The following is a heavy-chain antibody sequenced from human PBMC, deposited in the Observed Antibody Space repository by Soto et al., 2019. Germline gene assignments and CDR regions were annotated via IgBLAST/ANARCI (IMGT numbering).Heavy chain of an antibody. CDR1: GSRFSNYV. CDR3: AREGRGKKAGDNGLDSLGY. D-gene: IGHD2-8*01. V-gene: IGHV1-69*06. J-gene: IGHJ4*02. CDR2: IIPIFNST. Sequence: SVKVSCKVSGSRFSNYVISWVRQAPGHGLEWLGRIIPIFNSTKYAQSFQGRVTLTSDKSMSTASLELSSLRSDDTAVYYYAREGRGKKAGDNGLDSLGYWGQGTLVTVSS.